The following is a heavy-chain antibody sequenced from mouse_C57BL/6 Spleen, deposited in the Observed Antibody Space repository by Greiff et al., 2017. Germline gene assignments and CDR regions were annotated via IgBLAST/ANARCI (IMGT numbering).Heavy chain of an antibody. Sequence: QVQLKQPGAELVRPGSSVKLSCKASGYTFTSYWMHWVKQRPIQGLEWIGNIDPSDSETHYNQKFKDKATLTVDKSSSTAYMQLSSLTSEDSAVYYCARKAGNYEFAYWGQGTLVTVSA. D-gene: IGHD2-1*01. CDR1: GYTFTSYW. CDR2: IDPSDSET. V-gene: IGHV1-52*01. J-gene: IGHJ3*01. CDR3: ARKAGNYEFAY.